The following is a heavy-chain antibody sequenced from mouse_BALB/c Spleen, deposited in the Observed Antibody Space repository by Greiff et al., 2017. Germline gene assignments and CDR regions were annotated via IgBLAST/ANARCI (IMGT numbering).Heavy chain of an antibody. J-gene: IGHJ4*01. V-gene: IGHV3-8*02. CDR1: GDSITSGY. Sequence: EVQLQQSGPSLVKPSQTLSLTCSVTGDSITSGYWNWIRKFPGNKLEYMGYISYSGSTYYNPSLKSRISITRDTSKNQYYLQLNSVTTEDTATYYCARWGYDYDDAMDYWGQGTSVTVSS. CDR3: ARWGYDYDDAMDY. CDR2: ISYSGST. D-gene: IGHD2-4*01.